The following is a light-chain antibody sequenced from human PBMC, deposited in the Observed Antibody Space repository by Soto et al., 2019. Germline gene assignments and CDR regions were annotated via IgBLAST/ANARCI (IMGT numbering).Light chain of an antibody. CDR3: QQYNSYPLT. J-gene: IGKJ1*01. Sequence: DIQMAQSPSTLSASVGDRVTITCRASQSISSWLAWYQQKPGKAPKLLIYKASTVQNGGPSMFSGSASGTEFTLTITSLQPDDFATYYCQQYNSYPLTFGHGTKVEIK. CDR2: KAS. V-gene: IGKV1-5*03. CDR1: QSISSW.